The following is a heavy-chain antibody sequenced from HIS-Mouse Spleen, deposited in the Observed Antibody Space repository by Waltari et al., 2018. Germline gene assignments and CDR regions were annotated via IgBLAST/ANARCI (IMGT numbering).Heavy chain of an antibody. V-gene: IGHV4-39*07. CDR3: AREIPYSSSWYDWYFDL. CDR2: IYYSGST. Sequence: QLQLQESGPALVTPSETRSLTCTVAVGSISCSRYYSRWIRQPPGKGLEWIGSIYYSGSTYYTPSLKSRVTISVATSKNQFSLKLSSVTAADTAVYYCAREIPYSSSWYDWYFDLWGRGTLVTVSS. D-gene: IGHD6-13*01. J-gene: IGHJ2*01. CDR1: VGSISCSRYY.